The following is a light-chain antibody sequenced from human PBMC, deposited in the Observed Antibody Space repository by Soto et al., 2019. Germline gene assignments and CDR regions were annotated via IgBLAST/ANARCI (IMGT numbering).Light chain of an antibody. CDR1: QTTSTW. CDR3: QHYNSYSEA. Sequence: DIQRTQSPSTLSGSVGDRFTITCRASQTTSTWLAWYQQKKAQAPKLLLYKASTLKSGVPSRFSGSGSGTEFTLTISRLQPHDFATYYCQHYNSYSEAFGQGTKVDNK. V-gene: IGKV1-5*03. CDR2: KAS. J-gene: IGKJ1*01.